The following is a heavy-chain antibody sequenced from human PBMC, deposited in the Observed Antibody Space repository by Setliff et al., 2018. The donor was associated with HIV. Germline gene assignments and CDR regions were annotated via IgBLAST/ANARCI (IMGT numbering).Heavy chain of an antibody. CDR1: GGSISSSRYY. D-gene: IGHD5-18*01. J-gene: IGHJ1*01. CDR3: ARDLGGYSYGPDAENFLH. V-gene: IGHV4-61*02. Sequence: KPSETLSLTCTVSGGSISSSRYYWSWIRQPAGKGLEWIGRIYTSGSTNYNPSLKSRVTMSVDTSKNQFSLRLTSVTAADTAVYYCARDLGGYSYGPDAENFLHWGQGTLVTVSS. CDR2: IYTSGST.